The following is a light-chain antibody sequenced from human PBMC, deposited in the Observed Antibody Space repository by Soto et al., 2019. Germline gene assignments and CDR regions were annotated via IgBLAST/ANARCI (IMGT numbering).Light chain of an antibody. J-gene: IGLJ3*02. CDR2: DVS. CDR1: SSDVGGYNY. V-gene: IGLV2-11*01. CDR3: SSYAGSDTLV. Sequence: QAVLTQPRSVSGSPGQSVTISCTGTSSDVGGYNYVSWYQHHPGKAPKLLIYDVSRRPSGVPDRFSGSKSGNTASLAISGLQAEDEADYYCSSYAGSDTLVFGGGTKLTVL.